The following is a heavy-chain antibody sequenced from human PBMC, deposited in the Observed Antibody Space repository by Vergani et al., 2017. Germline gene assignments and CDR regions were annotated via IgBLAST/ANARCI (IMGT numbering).Heavy chain of an antibody. D-gene: IGHD3-3*01. V-gene: IGHV4-61*01. J-gene: IGHJ3*02. CDR3: ARAPDLNTAFDI. Sequence: QVQLQESGPGLVKPSETLSLTCTVSGGSVSSGSYYWSWIRQPPGKGLEWIGYIYYSGSTNYNPSLKSRVTISVDTSKNQFSLKLSSVTAADTAVYYCARAPDLNTAFDIWGQGTMVTVSS. CDR2: IYYSGST. CDR1: GGSVSSGSYY.